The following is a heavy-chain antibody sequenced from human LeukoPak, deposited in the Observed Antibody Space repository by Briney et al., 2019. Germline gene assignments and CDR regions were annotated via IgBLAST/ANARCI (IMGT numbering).Heavy chain of an antibody. Sequence: GRSLRLSCAASGFTFSDYAMHWVRQAPGKGLEWVAVMSYDGSNKYYADSVKGRFTIPRDNSKNTLYVQMNSLRVEDTAVYYCARDYQWLRAMDVWGQGTTVTVSS. CDR1: GFTFSDYA. CDR3: ARDYQWLRAMDV. V-gene: IGHV3-30-3*01. D-gene: IGHD6-19*01. CDR2: MSYDGSNK. J-gene: IGHJ6*02.